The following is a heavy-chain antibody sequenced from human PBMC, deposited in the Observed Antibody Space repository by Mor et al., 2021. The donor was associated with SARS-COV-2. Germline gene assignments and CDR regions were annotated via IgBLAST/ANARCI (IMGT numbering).Heavy chain of an antibody. D-gene: IGHD2-2*01. CDR2: VVGSGNT. Sequence: VVGSGNTNYAQKNQERVTITRDMSTSTAYMELSSLRSEDTAVYYCAAGAAEKYQGYYMDVWGKGTTVTVSS. J-gene: IGHJ6*03. V-gene: IGHV1-58*01. CDR3: AAGAAEKYQGYYMDV.